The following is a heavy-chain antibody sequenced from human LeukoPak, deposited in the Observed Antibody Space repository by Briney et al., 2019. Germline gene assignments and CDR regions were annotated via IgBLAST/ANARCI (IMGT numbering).Heavy chain of an antibody. V-gene: IGHV3-30*04. CDR1: GFTFSSYA. D-gene: IGHD3-22*01. Sequence: GGSLRLSCAASGFTFSSYAMHWVRQAAGKGLEWVAVISYDGSNKYYADSVKGRFTISRDNSKNTLYLQMNSLRAEDTAVYYCARGPIYLTAYSYDSSGSHPTFDYWGQGTLVTVSS. J-gene: IGHJ4*02. CDR2: ISYDGSNK. CDR3: ARGPIYLTAYSYDSSGSHPTFDY.